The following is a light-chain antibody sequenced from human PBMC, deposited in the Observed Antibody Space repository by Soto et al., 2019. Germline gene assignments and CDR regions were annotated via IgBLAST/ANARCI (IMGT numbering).Light chain of an antibody. Sequence: EIVLTQSPATLSLSPGERVTLSCRASQSINDLAWYQHKPGQPPRLLIDDVSSRATGIPARFSGSGSGTDFTLTISSLEPEDFAVYYCQYRSTFGQGTRLEMK. CDR3: QYRST. V-gene: IGKV3-11*01. CDR1: QSIND. CDR2: DVS. J-gene: IGKJ5*01.